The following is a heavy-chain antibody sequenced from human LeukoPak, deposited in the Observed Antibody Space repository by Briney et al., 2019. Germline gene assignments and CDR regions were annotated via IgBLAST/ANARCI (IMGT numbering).Heavy chain of an antibody. Sequence: GGSLRLSCTASGFTFSTYSMTWVRQAPGEGLEWVSSIYNSGARTFYADSVKGRFTVSRDNSKNTLYLEMNSLRAEDTAIYFCAKDVVPDSGWDLDHWGQGTLVTVSS. D-gene: IGHD6-19*01. J-gene: IGHJ4*02. CDR1: GFTFSTYS. V-gene: IGHV3-23*01. CDR2: IYNSGART. CDR3: AKDVVPDSGWDLDH.